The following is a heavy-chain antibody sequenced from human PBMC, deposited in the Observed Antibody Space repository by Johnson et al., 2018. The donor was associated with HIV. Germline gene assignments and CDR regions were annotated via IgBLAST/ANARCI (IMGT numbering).Heavy chain of an antibody. D-gene: IGHD1-26*01. CDR3: AKTYSGSNRDAFDI. Sequence: QVQLVESGGGVVQPGRSLRLSCAASGYTFSSYGIHSVRQAPGRGREWVAVISYDGSNKYYAESVKGRFTISRDNSKNTLYLQMNSLRAEDTAVYYCAKTYSGSNRDAFDIWGQGTMVTVSS. J-gene: IGHJ3*02. V-gene: IGHV3-30*18. CDR2: ISYDGSNK. CDR1: GYTFSSYG.